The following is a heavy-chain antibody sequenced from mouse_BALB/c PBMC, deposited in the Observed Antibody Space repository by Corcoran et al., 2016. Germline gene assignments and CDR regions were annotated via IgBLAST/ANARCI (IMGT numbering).Heavy chain of an antibody. CDR1: GYTFTDYN. V-gene: IGHV1-18*01. CDR2: INPNNGGT. D-gene: IGHD1-1*01. Sequence: EVLLQQTGPEVVKPGASVKIPCKASGYTFTDYNMDWVKQSHGKSLEWIGNINPNNGGTIYNQKFKGKATLTVDKSSSTAYMEFRSLSSEDSAVYYCARPYYYGSSYYFDYWGQGTTLTVSS. J-gene: IGHJ2*01. CDR3: ARPYYYGSSYYFDY.